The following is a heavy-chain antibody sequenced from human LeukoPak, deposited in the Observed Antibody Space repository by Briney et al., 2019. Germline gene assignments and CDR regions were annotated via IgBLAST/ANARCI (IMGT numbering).Heavy chain of an antibody. J-gene: IGHJ4*02. CDR3: AGDVCSGGSCYSDY. CDR1: GFTFSNAW. CDR2: IKSKSDGDTT. Sequence: GGSLRLSCAASGFTFSNAWMNWVRQAPGKGLEWVGRIKSKSDGDTTDYASPVKGRFTISRDDSKNTLYLQMNSLRAEDTAVYYCAGDVCSGGSCYSDYWGQGTLVTVSS. V-gene: IGHV3-15*05. D-gene: IGHD2-15*01.